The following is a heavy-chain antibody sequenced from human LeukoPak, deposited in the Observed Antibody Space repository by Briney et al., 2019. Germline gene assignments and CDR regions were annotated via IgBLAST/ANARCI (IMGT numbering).Heavy chain of an antibody. D-gene: IGHD3-22*01. J-gene: IGHJ4*02. CDR2: IYYSGST. Sequence: SETLSLTCTVSGGSISSYYWSWIRQPPGKGLEWIGYIYYSGSTNYNPSLKSRVTMSVDTSKNQISLKLTSVTAADTAVYFCARDRSYYDSSGVFDYWGQGTLVTVSS. V-gene: IGHV4-59*12. CDR3: ARDRSYYDSSGVFDY. CDR1: GGSISSYY.